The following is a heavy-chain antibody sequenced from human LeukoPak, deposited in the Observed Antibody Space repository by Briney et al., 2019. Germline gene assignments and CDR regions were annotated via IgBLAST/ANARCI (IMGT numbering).Heavy chain of an antibody. J-gene: IGHJ3*02. CDR3: ARDTIAAAGYDAFDI. Sequence: GGSLRLSCAASGFTFSSYSMNWVRQAPGKGLEWVSYISSSSSTIYYADSVKGRFAISRDNAKNSLYLQMNSLRAEDTAVYYCARDTIAAAGYDAFDIWGQGTMVTVSS. CDR1: GFTFSSYS. D-gene: IGHD6-13*01. CDR2: ISSSSSTI. V-gene: IGHV3-48*04.